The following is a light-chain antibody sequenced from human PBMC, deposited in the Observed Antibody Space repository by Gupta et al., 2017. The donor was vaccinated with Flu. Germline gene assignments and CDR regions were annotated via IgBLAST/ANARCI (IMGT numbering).Light chain of an antibody. CDR3: QQYGSSPRS. CDR1: QSVSSDN. V-gene: IGKV3-20*01. J-gene: IGKJ2*04. Sequence: EIVLTQSPGTLSLSPGERATLSRRASQSVSSDNLAWYQQKPGQAPRLLIYGASIRATGIPDRLSGSGSGTDFTLTISRLEPEDFAVYYCQQYGSSPRSFGPGTKLEIK. CDR2: GAS.